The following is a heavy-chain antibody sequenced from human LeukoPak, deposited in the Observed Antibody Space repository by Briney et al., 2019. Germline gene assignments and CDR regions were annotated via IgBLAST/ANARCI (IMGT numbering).Heavy chain of an antibody. J-gene: IGHJ2*01. CDR3: ARVGQGEWYFDL. CDR2: IDSDGSTT. CDR1: GFIFSGYW. V-gene: IGHV3-74*03. D-gene: IGHD1-26*01. Sequence: GGSLRLSCAASGFIFSGYWMNWVRQAPGKGLAWVAGIDSDGSTTKYADSVKGRFTISRDNAKNTLYPQMNSLRAEDTAVYYCARVGQGEWYFDLWGRGTLVTVSS.